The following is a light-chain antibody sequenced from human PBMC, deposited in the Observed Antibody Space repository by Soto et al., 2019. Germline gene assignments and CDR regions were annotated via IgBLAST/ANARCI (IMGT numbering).Light chain of an antibody. Sequence: QSALTQPASVSGSPGQSITISCTGTSSDIGAYNYVSWYQQHPGKAPKLMIYDVTTRPSGVSNRFSGSKSGNTASLTISGLQAEDEADYYCSSYSSSNTAYVFGSGTQLTVL. CDR3: SSYSSSNTAYV. CDR2: DVT. CDR1: SSDIGAYNY. J-gene: IGLJ1*01. V-gene: IGLV2-14*01.